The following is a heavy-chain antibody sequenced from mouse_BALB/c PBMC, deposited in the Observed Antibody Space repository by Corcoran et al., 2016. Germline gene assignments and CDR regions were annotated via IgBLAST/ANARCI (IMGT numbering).Heavy chain of an antibody. J-gene: IGHJ2*01. V-gene: IGHV8-12*01. CDR1: GFSLSTSGMG. Sequence: QVTLKESGPGILQPSQTLSLTCSFSGFSLSTSGMGVSWIRQPSGKGLEWLAHIYWDDDKRYNPSLKSRLTISKDTSSNQVFLKITSVDTADTATYYCARIITTVVADYWGQGTTLTVSS. CDR2: IYWDDDK. D-gene: IGHD1-1*01. CDR3: ARIITTVVADY.